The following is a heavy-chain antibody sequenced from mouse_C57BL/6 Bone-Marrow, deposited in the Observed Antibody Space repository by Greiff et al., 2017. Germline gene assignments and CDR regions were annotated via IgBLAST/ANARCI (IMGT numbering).Heavy chain of an antibody. J-gene: IGHJ2*01. CDR3: ARSGIYYDYGADY. Sequence: VQLQQSGAELVKPGASVKLSCKASGYTFTSYWMHWVKQRPGQGLEWIGMIHPNSGSTNYNEKFKSKATLTVDKSSSTAYMQLSSLTSEDSAVYYCARSGIYYDYGADYWGQGTTLTVSS. CDR2: IHPNSGST. D-gene: IGHD2-4*01. CDR1: GYTFTSYW. V-gene: IGHV1-64*01.